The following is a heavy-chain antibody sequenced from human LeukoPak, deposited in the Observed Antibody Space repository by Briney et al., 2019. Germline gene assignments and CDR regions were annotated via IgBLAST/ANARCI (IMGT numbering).Heavy chain of an antibody. V-gene: IGHV1-2*02. CDR2: INPNSGGT. J-gene: IGHJ6*02. Sequence: ASVKVSCKASGYTFTGYYMHWVRQAPGQGLEWMGWINPNSGGTNYAQRFQGRVTMTRDTSISTVYMELSGLRSDDTAVYFCARDLALNHYYYYYGMDVWGQGTTVTVSS. CDR1: GYTFTGYY. CDR3: ARDLALNHYYYYYGMDV.